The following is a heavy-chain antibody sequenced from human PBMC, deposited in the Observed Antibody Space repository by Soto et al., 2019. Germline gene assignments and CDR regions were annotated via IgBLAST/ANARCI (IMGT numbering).Heavy chain of an antibody. V-gene: IGHV3-30*18. CDR1: GFTFSSYG. CDR2: ISYDGSNK. J-gene: IGHJ3*02. D-gene: IGHD3-9*01. CDR3: AKGLRYFDWATEDAFDI. Sequence: PGGSLRLSCAASGFTFSSYGMHWVRQAPGKGLEWVAVISYDGSNKYYADSVKGRFTISRDNSKNTLYLQMNSLRAEDTAVYYCAKGLRYFDWATEDAFDIWGQGTMVTVSS.